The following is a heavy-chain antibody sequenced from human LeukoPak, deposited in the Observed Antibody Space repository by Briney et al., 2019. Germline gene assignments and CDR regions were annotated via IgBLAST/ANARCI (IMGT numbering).Heavy chain of an antibody. CDR3: ARDVAAAGMNWFDP. CDR1: GGSISSYY. J-gene: IGHJ5*02. V-gene: IGHV4-4*07. Sequence: SETLSLTCTASGGSISSYYWSWIRQPAGKGLEWIGRIYTSGSTNYNPSLKSRVTMSVDTSKNQFSLKLSSVTAADTAVYYCARDVAAAGMNWFDPWGQGTLVTVSS. CDR2: IYTSGST. D-gene: IGHD6-13*01.